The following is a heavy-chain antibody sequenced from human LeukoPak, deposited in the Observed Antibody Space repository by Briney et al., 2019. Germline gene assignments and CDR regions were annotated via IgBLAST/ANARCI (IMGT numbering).Heavy chain of an antibody. Sequence: ASVKVSCKASGYTFTSYDINWVRQATGQGLEWMGWMNPNSGNTGYAQEFQGRVTMTRNTSISTAYMELSSLRSEDTAVYYCARGSQPSWAGLYYYYGMDVWGQGTTVTVSS. J-gene: IGHJ6*02. CDR2: MNPNSGNT. D-gene: IGHD6-19*01. CDR3: ARGSQPSWAGLYYYYGMDV. CDR1: GYTFTSYD. V-gene: IGHV1-8*01.